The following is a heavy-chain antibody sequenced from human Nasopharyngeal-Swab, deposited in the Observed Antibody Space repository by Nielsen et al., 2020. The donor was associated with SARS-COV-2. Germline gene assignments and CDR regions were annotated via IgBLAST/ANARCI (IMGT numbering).Heavy chain of an antibody. D-gene: IGHD6-19*01. J-gene: IGHJ3*02. V-gene: IGHV3-74*01. CDR3: ARPGSSGSYDAFDI. Sequence: GGSQRLSCAASGFTFSRYWMHWVRQAPGKGLVWVSRINSDGSSTRDADSVKGRFTISRDNAKNTLYLQMNSLRAEDTAVYYCARPGSSGSYDAFDIWGQGTMVTVSS. CDR1: GFTFSRYW. CDR2: INSDGSST.